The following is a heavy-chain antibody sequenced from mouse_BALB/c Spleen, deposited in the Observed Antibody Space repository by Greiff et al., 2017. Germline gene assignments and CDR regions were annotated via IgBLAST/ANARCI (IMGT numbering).Heavy chain of an antibody. J-gene: IGHJ1*01. D-gene: IGHD2-1*01. CDR2: IWGDGST. V-gene: IGHV2-6-7*01. CDR3: ARDSIYYGNYRYFDV. Sequence: QVQLKESGPGLVAPSQSLSITCTVSGFSLTGYGVNWVRQPPGKGLEWLGMIWGDGSTDYNSALKSRLSISKDNSKSQVFLKMNSLQTDDTARYYCARDSIYYGNYRYFDVGGAGTTVTVSS. CDR1: GFSLTGYG.